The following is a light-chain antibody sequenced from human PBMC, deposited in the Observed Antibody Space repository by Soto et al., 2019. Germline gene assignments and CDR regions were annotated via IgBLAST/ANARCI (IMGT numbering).Light chain of an antibody. Sequence: QSALTQPRSVSGSPGQSVTISCTGTSSDVGDYNYVSWYQHHPGKAPTLMIYDVSKRPSGVPDRFSGSKSGNTASLTISGLQAEDEADYYCCSYAGYYTLVFGGGTKVTVL. CDR3: CSYAGYYTLV. V-gene: IGLV2-11*01. CDR1: SSDVGDYNY. J-gene: IGLJ3*02. CDR2: DVS.